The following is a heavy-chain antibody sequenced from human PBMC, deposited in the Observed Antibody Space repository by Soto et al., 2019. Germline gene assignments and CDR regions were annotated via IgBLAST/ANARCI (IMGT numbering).Heavy chain of an antibody. V-gene: IGHV3-23*01. CDR2: ISGSGGST. CDR3: AESKGFWSGPIQGYYYYGMDV. Sequence: GGSLRLSCAASGFTFSSYAMSWVRQAPGKGLEWVSAISGSGGSTYYADSGKGRFTISRDNSKNTLYLQMNSLRAEDTAVYYCAESKGFWSGPIQGYYYYGMDVWGQGTTVTVSS. J-gene: IGHJ6*02. D-gene: IGHD3-3*01. CDR1: GFTFSSYA.